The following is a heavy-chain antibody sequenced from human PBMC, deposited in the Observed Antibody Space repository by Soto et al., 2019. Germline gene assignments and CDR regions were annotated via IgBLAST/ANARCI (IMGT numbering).Heavy chain of an antibody. Sequence: QVQLVQSGAEVKNPGASVKVSCKASGYSFTRYRIGWARQAPGQGLEWMGWINAYNGNTNYAQNLQGRLTLTTDTSTTTAYMELRSLRSNDTAIYYCAMVDVYVTPSPQDVWGQETTVTVSS. CDR2: INAYNGNT. V-gene: IGHV1-18*01. J-gene: IGHJ6*02. CDR1: GYSFTRYR. CDR3: AMVDVYVTPSPQDV. D-gene: IGHD3-16*01.